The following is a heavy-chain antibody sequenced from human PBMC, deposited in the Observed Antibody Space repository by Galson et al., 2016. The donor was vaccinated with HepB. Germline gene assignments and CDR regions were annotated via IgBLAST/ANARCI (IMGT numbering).Heavy chain of an antibody. J-gene: IGHJ4*02. CDR1: GFTFSSYW. D-gene: IGHD4-11*01. V-gene: IGHV3-7*05. Sequence: SLRLSCAASGFTFSSYWMSWVRQAPGKGLEWVVNINVDGSAEYYVDSVRGRFTISRDNAKNSMYLQMNSLRVEDTAVYYCARDDYRVFGHWGQGTLVTVSS. CDR2: INVDGSAE. CDR3: ARDDYRVFGH.